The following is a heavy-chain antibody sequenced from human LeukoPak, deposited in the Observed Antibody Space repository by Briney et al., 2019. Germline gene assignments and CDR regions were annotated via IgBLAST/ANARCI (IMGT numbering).Heavy chain of an antibody. Sequence: SETLSLTCTVSGGSISSYYWSWIRQPAGKGLEWIGRIHSSGTTHYNPSLRSRVTLSIDTSKNQFSLKLSSVTAADTAVYYCGRLNLPAVSGAFDYWGQGTLVTVSS. CDR2: IHSSGTT. J-gene: IGHJ4*02. CDR3: GRLNLPAVSGAFDY. D-gene: IGHD2-2*01. CDR1: GGSISSYY. V-gene: IGHV4-4*07.